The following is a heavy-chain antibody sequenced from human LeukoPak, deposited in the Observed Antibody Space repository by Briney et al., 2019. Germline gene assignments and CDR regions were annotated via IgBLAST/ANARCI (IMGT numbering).Heavy chain of an antibody. J-gene: IGHJ5*02. D-gene: IGHD3-10*01. CDR3: ARSSIGGYSARFDP. CDR1: GGSLSSYY. CDR2: IYYSGST. V-gene: IGHV4-59*01. Sequence: SETLSLTCTVSGGSLSSYYWSWIRQPPGKGLEWIGYIYYSGSTNYNPSLTSRVTISVDTSKNQFSLKLSSVTAADTAVYYCARSSIGGYSARFDPWGQGTLVTVSS.